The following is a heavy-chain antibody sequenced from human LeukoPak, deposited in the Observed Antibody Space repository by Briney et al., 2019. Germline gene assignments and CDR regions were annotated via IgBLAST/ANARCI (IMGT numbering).Heavy chain of an antibody. V-gene: IGHV3-21*04. D-gene: IGHD3-22*01. J-gene: IGHJ4*02. CDR1: GFAFISYS. CDR2: ISSSSTYI. CDR3: ASGYYYVY. Sequence: PGGSLRLSCAASGFAFISYSMNWVRQAPGKGLEWVSSISSSSTYIYYADSVKGRFTISRDNSKNTLYLQMNSLRAEDTAVYYCASGYYYVYWGQGTLVTVSS.